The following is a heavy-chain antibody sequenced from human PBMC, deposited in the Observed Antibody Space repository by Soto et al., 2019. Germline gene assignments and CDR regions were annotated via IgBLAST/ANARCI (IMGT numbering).Heavy chain of an antibody. CDR3: ARADDFPGNGRAV. J-gene: IGHJ6*02. CDR1: EFTFSNYG. CDR2: ILNDGSNR. Sequence: QVQLVESGGGVVQPGRSLRLSCAASEFTFSNYGMHWVRQAPGKGLEWVAVILNDGSNRYHADSVKDRFTISRDNSKKTLYLKRNGLGAEDAPVYQWARADDFPGNGRAVWGQGPPV. D-gene: IGHD3-16*01. V-gene: IGHV3-33*01.